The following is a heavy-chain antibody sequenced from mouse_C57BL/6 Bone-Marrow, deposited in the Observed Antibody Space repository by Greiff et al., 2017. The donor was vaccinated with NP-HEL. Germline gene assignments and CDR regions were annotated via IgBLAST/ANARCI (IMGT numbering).Heavy chain of an antibody. J-gene: IGHJ3*01. CDR2: IDPSDSYT. CDR3: ARSLVAQVAY. D-gene: IGHD3-2*02. CDR1: GYTFTSYW. V-gene: IGHV1-69*01. Sequence: QVQLQQSGAELVMPGASVKLSCKASGYTFTSYWMHWVKQRPGQGLEWIGEIDPSDSYTNYNQKFKGKSTLTVDKSSSTAYMQLSSLTSEDSAVYYCARSLVAQVAYWGQGTLVTVSA.